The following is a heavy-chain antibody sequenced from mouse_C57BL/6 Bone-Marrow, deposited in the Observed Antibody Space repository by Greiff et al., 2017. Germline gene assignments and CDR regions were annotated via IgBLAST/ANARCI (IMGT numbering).Heavy chain of an antibody. CDR1: GYNFTDYY. CDR3: ARGDYGSSYWYFDV. V-gene: IGHV1-76*01. D-gene: IGHD1-1*01. J-gene: IGHJ1*03. Sequence: QVQLKQSGAELVRPGASVKLSCKASGYNFTDYYINWVKQRPGQGLEWIARIYPGSGNTYYNEKFKGKATLTAEKSSSTAYMQLSSLTSEDSAVYFCARGDYGSSYWYFDVWGTGTTVTVSS. CDR2: IYPGSGNT.